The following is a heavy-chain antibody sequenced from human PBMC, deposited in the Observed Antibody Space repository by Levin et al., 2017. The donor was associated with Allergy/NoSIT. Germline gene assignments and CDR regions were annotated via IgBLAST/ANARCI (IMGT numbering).Heavy chain of an antibody. J-gene: IGHJ3*02. CDR3: ARGLLYYDFWSGYSNDAFDI. CDR1: GGSISSYY. Sequence: GSLRLSCTVSGGSISSYYWSWIRQPAGKGLEWIGRIYTSGSTNYNPSLKSRVTMSVDTSKNQFSLKLSSVTAADTAVYYCARGLLYYDFWSGYSNDAFDIWGQGTMVTVSS. V-gene: IGHV4-4*07. D-gene: IGHD3-3*01. CDR2: IYTSGST.